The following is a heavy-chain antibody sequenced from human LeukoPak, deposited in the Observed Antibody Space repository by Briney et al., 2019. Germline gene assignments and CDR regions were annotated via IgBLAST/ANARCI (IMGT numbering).Heavy chain of an antibody. CDR2: IYHSGSSS. J-gene: IGHJ4*02. Sequence: SETLSLTCSVSTYSISSGYYWGWIRQPPGKGLEWIGSIYHSGSSSYYNPSLKSRVVMSVDASKNQFYLKLGSVTAADTAVYYCVRVASRVVAADFFDYWGQGTLVTVSS. CDR3: VRVASRVVAADFFDY. V-gene: IGHV4-38-2*02. CDR1: TYSISSGYY. D-gene: IGHD6-19*01.